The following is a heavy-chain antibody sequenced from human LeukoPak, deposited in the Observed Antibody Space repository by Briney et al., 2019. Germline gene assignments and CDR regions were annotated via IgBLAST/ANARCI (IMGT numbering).Heavy chain of an antibody. CDR3: ARGKYGGNSRVAFDI. CDR1: GGTLSSYA. V-gene: IGHV1-69*13. CDR2: IIPTFGTA. D-gene: IGHD4-23*01. Sequence: SVKVSCKASGGTLSSYAISWVRQAPGQGLEWMGGIIPTFGTANYAQKFQGRVTITADESTSTAYMELSSLRSEDTAVYYCARGKYGGNSRVAFDIWGQGTMVTVSS. J-gene: IGHJ3*02.